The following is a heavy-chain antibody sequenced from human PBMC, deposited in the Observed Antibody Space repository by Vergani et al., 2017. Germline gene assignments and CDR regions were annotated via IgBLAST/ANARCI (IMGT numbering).Heavy chain of an antibody. CDR1: GGSISSGSYY. V-gene: IGHV4-61*02. D-gene: IGHD2-2*01. Sequence: QVQLQESGPGLVKPSQTLSLTCTVSGGSISSGSYYWSWIRQPAGKGLEWIGRIYTSGSTYYNPSLKSRVTISVDTSKNQFSLKLSSVTAADTAVYYCASLSSTSLYYYYYMDVWGKGTTVTVSS. CDR2: IYTSGST. CDR3: ASLSSTSLYYYYYMDV. J-gene: IGHJ6*03.